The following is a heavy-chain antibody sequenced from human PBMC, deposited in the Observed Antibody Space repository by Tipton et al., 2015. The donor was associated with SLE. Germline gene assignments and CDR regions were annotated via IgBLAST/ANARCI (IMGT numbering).Heavy chain of an antibody. Sequence: TLSLTCAVYGGSFSGYYWNWIRQPPGKGLEWIGEINDSGKTNYNPSLKSRATISVDTSKNQFFLKLSSVTAADTAVYYCARHMTTVPPFDLWGRGTLVTVSS. CDR1: GGSFSGYY. D-gene: IGHD4-17*01. CDR3: ARHMTTVPPFDL. CDR2: INDSGKT. J-gene: IGHJ2*01. V-gene: IGHV4-34*01.